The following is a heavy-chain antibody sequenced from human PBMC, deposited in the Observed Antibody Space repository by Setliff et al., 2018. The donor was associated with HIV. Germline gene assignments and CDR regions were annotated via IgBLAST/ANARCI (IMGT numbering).Heavy chain of an antibody. CDR3: ARGPYCSSSTCYGPLYYYYYMDV. Sequence: ASVKVSCKTSGYSFADYGITWVRQAPGQGLEWMGWISTYNGNTSYAQKLQGRVTMTSEISTRTAYMEVRSLRSDDTAVYYCARGPYCSSSTCYGPLYYYYYMDVWGKGTTVTVSS. CDR1: GYSFADYG. J-gene: IGHJ6*03. CDR2: ISTYNGNT. V-gene: IGHV1-18*04. D-gene: IGHD2-2*01.